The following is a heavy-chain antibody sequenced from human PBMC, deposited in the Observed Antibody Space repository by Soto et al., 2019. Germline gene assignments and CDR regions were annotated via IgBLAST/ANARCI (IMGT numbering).Heavy chain of an antibody. CDR2: INHSGST. J-gene: IGHJ4*02. Sequence: SETLSLTCAVYGGSFSGYYWSWIRQPPGKGLEWIGEINHSGSTNYNPSLKSRVTISVDTSKNQFSLKLSSVTAADTAVYYCARGDSIFVNYWGQGTLVTVSS. D-gene: IGHD3-3*02. CDR3: ARGDSIFVNY. CDR1: GGSFSGYY. V-gene: IGHV4-34*01.